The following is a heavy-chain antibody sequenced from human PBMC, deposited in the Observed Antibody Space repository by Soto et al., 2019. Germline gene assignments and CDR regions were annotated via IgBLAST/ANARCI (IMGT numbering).Heavy chain of an antibody. D-gene: IGHD6-13*01. J-gene: IGHJ4*02. V-gene: IGHV5-51*01. CDR3: ARLCRYSNSWEGYFDY. CDR1: GHSFTTYW. CDR2: IYPGDSDT. Sequence: PGESLKISCKGSGHSFTTYWIGWVRQMPGKGLEWMGIIYPGDSDTRYSPSFQGQVTISADKSISTAYLQWSSLKASDTAMYYCARLCRYSNSWEGYFDYWGQGILVTVSS.